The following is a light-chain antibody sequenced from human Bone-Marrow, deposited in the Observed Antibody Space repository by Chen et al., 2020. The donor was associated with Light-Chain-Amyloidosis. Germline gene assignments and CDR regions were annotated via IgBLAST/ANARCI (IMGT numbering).Light chain of an antibody. Sequence: DIQMTQSPSSVSAVVGDRVTITCRASQSIRSYLNWYQQKPGKAPKVLISAASSLQSGVPGRFTGSGSGTDFTLTISGVQPEDFSTYYCQQSYTFPWTFRQGTRVEVK. CDR2: AAS. V-gene: IGKV1-39*01. CDR3: QQSYTFPWT. CDR1: QSIRSY. J-gene: IGKJ1*01.